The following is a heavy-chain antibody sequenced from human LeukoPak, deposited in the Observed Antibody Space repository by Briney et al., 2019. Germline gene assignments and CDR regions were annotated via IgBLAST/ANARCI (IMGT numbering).Heavy chain of an antibody. V-gene: IGHV3-7*03. CDR3: AQWSRYFDY. CDR2: IKQDGSEK. D-gene: IGHD1-26*01. Sequence: GGSLRLSCAASGFTFSSYWMSWVRQAPGKGLEWVANIKQDGSEKDYVDSVKGRFTISRDTAKNSLYLQMNSLRAEDTALYFCAQWSRYFDYWGQGTLVTVSS. J-gene: IGHJ4*02. CDR1: GFTFSSYW.